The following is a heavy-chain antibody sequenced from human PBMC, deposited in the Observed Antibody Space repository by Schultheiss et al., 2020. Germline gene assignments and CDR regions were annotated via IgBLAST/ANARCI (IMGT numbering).Heavy chain of an antibody. CDR3: ARHEADDYGDPFDY. J-gene: IGHJ4*02. CDR1: GFTVSSNY. CDR2: IKSDGTET. V-gene: IGHV3-74*01. D-gene: IGHD4-17*01. Sequence: GGSLRLSCAASGFTVSSNYMSWVRQAPGKGLVWVSRIKSDGTETNYADSVKGRFTISRDNAKNSLYLQMNSLRAEDTAVYYCARHEADDYGDPFDYWGQGTLVTVSS.